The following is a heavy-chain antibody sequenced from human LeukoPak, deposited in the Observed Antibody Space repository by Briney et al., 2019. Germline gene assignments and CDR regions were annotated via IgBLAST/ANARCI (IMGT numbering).Heavy chain of an antibody. CDR3: ARHYYMDV. V-gene: IGHV4-34*01. CDR1: GGSFSGYY. Sequence: SETLSLTCAVYGGSFSGYYWSWIRQPPCKGLEWIGEINHSGSTNYNPSLKSRVTISVDTSKNQFSLKLSSVTAADTAVYYCARHYYMDVWGKGTTVTVSS. J-gene: IGHJ6*03. CDR2: INHSGST.